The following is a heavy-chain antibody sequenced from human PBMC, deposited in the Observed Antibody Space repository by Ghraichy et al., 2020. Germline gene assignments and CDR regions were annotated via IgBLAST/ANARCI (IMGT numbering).Heavy chain of an antibody. V-gene: IGHV1-58*01. CDR1: GFTFPTSN. CDR2: IVVGSDNT. Sequence: SVKVSCKASGFTFPTSNVLWVRQARGHPLEWIGWIVVGSDNTNYAQKFRERVTITRDMSTSTTYMELSSLRSEDTAVYYCASGHQHLAPKYYYMDVWGKGTTVTVSS. CDR3: ASGHQHLAPKYYYMDV. D-gene: IGHD3-16*01. J-gene: IGHJ6*03.